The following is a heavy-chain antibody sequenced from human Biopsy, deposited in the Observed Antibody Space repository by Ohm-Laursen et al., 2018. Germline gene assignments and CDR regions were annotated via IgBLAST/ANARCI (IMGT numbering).Heavy chain of an antibody. CDR2: LLDDGSNK. CDR3: ARDSTINTVTTADY. D-gene: IGHD4-11*01. Sequence: SPRLSCAAFGFSLRKYGMHWGPQAPGKGVGGRGVLLDDGSNKYYGDSVQGRFTISRDNSKNTVYLQMNSLRAEDTAIYYCARDSTINTVTTADYWGQGTLVTVSS. V-gene: IGHV3-33*01. J-gene: IGHJ4*02. CDR1: GFSLRKYG.